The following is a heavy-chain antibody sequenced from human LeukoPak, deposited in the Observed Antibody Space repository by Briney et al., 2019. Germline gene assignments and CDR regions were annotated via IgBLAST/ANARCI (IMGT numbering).Heavy chain of an antibody. CDR2: IYYSGST. Sequence: SETLSLTCTVSGGSIGSGGYYWSWIRQHPGKGLEWIGYIYYSGSTYYNPSLKSRVTISVDTSKNQFSLKLSSVTAADTAVYYCARVGYSYDNWFDPWGQGTLVTVSS. J-gene: IGHJ5*02. CDR3: ARVGYSYDNWFDP. D-gene: IGHD5-18*01. CDR1: GGSIGSGGYY. V-gene: IGHV4-31*03.